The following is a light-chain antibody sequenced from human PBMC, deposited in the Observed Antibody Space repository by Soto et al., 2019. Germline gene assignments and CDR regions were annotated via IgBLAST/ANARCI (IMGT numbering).Light chain of an antibody. CDR1: QSVSSNY. CDR3: QQYGSSPRT. J-gene: IGKJ1*01. CDR2: VAS. V-gene: IGKV3-20*01. Sequence: EIVLTQSPGTLSLSPGDRATLSCRASQSVSSNYLAWYQQKPGQAPRLLIYVASIRATGIPDRFSGSGSGADFTLTIRRLEPEDFAVYYCQQYGSSPRT.